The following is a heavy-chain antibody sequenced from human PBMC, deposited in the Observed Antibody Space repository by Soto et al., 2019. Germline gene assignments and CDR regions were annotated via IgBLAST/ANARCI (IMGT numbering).Heavy chain of an antibody. J-gene: IGHJ4*02. Sequence: PEGSLILSCATSGFTFSDHYMDWVRQAPGKGLEWVGRSRNKANSYTTEYAASVKGRFTISRDDSKSSLFLQMNSLKTEDTAVYYCTRGRTSGWDHFDYWGQGTLVTVSS. CDR3: TRGRTSGWDHFDY. V-gene: IGHV3-72*01. CDR2: SRNKANSYTT. D-gene: IGHD6-19*01. CDR1: GFTFSDHY.